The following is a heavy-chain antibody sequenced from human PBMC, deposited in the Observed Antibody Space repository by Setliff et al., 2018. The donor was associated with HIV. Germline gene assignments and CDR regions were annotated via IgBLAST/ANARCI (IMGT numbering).Heavy chain of an antibody. V-gene: IGHV4-39*01. Sequence: PSETLSLTCTVSGGSIDSTSYYWGWIRQPPGKGLEWIGSIYYSGTTYYNPSLKSRVTISVDRSRNQFSLTLSSVTAADTATYYCATRGDYKPLYYMDVWGRGTTVTVSS. D-gene: IGHD3-22*01. CDR1: GGSIDSTSYY. CDR2: IYYSGTT. CDR3: ATRGDYKPLYYMDV. J-gene: IGHJ6*03.